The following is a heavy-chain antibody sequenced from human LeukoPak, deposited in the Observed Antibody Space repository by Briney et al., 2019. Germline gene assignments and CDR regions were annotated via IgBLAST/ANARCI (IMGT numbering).Heavy chain of an antibody. J-gene: IGHJ4*02. V-gene: IGHV1-18*01. CDR1: GGTFSSYA. Sequence: GASVKVSCKASGGTFSSYAISWVRQAPGQGLEWMGWISAYNGNTDYAQKLQGRVTMTTDTSTSADYMELRSLRSDDAAVYYCARGQYYFDYWGQGTLVSVSS. CDR2: ISAYNGNT. CDR3: ARGQYYFDY.